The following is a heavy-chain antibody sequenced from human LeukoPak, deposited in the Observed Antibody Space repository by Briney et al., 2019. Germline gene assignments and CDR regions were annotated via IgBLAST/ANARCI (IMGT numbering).Heavy chain of an antibody. CDR3: AEFIAAAGTGWFDP. CDR1: GGSISSYY. J-gene: IGHJ5*02. CDR2: IYYSGST. V-gene: IGHV4-59*01. Sequence: SETLFLTCTVSGGSISSYYWSWIRQPPGKGLEWIGYIYYSGSTNYNPSLKSRVTISVDTSKNQFSLKLSSVTAADTAVYYCAEFIAAAGTGWFDPWGQGTLVTVSS. D-gene: IGHD6-13*01.